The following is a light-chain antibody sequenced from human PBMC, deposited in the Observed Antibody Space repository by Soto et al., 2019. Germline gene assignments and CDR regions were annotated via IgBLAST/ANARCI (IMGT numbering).Light chain of an antibody. V-gene: IGKV3-15*01. Sequence: EMVMTQSPATLSVSPGERATLSCRASQSVSSNLAWYQQKPGQAHRLLIYGASTRATGIPARFSGSGSGTEFTLTISSLQSEDFAVYYGQQYNNWPTWTFGQGTKVDIK. CDR1: QSVSSN. CDR2: GAS. CDR3: QQYNNWPTWT. J-gene: IGKJ1*01.